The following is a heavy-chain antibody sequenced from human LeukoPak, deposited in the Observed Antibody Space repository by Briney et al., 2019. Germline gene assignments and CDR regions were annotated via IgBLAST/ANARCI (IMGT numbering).Heavy chain of an antibody. D-gene: IGHD3-22*01. J-gene: IGHJ4*02. CDR1: GFTFSSYA. CDR2: ISGSGGST. Sequence: PGGSLRLSCAASGFTFSSYAMSWVRQAPGKGLEWVSAISGSGGSTYYADSVKGRFTISRDNSKNTLYLQMNSLRAEDTAVYYCAKDYATYYDNNKVLGGYDYWGQGTLVPVSS. V-gene: IGHV3-23*01. CDR3: AKDYATYYDNNKVLGGYDY.